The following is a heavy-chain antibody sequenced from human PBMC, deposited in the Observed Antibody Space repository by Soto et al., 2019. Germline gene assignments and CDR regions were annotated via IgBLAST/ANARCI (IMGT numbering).Heavy chain of an antibody. V-gene: IGHV3-15*07. CDR1: DFSISNAW. J-gene: IGHJ6*02. D-gene: IGHD2-15*01. Sequence: EVQLVESGGGLVKPGGSLRLSCAASDFSISNAWMNWVRQASGKGLEWVGRIKTRSEGEATDYAAPLKDRFTISRDDSKNTLFLQMNSLKTGDTAVYYCTTGSVEGVWGQGATVIVSS. CDR2: IKTRSEGEAT. CDR3: TTGSVEGV.